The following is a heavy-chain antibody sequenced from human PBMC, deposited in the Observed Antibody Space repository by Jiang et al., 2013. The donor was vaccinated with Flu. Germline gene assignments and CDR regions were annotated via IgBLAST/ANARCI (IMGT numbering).Heavy chain of an antibody. V-gene: IGHV4-39*01. Sequence: TLSLTCTVSGDSIRSTNYYWGWIRQPPGKGLEWIGAIHYIGGTNYGPSLRSRVTISVDTSSNQFSLRLSSVTAADTAVYYCVRQWPGGCFGGRCHPIDSWGQGSLVTVSS. CDR3: VRQWPGGCFGGRCHPIDS. J-gene: IGHJ4*02. CDR2: IHYIGGT. D-gene: IGHD2-15*01. CDR1: GDSIRSTNYY.